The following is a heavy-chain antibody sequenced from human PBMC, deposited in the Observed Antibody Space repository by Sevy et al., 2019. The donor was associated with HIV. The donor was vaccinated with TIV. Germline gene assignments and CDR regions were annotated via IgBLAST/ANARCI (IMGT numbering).Heavy chain of an antibody. V-gene: IGHV3-30*04. CDR3: ARDGISSGWYRGYYFDY. Sequence: GGSLRLSCAASRFTFSSYAIHWVRQAPGKGLEWVAFISYDGTDIYYADSVKGRFTISRDNSKSTLFLQMNSLRAEDTAVYYCARDGISSGWYRGYYFDYWGQGTLVTVSS. D-gene: IGHD6-19*01. CDR2: ISYDGTDI. J-gene: IGHJ4*02. CDR1: RFTFSSYA.